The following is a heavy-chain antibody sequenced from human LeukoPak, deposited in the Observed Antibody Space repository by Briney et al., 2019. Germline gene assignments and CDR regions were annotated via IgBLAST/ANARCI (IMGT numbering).Heavy chain of an antibody. Sequence: GGSLRLSCAASRFTFSNYNFYWIRQPPGKGLEWVSSITTRSSMYYADSVRGRFTVSRDNAKNSLYLQMNSLRAGDTAVYYCLPGIGWSPDYWGQGILVIVSS. V-gene: IGHV3-69-1*01. CDR2: ITTRSSM. CDR1: RFTFSNYN. CDR3: LPGIGWSPDY. D-gene: IGHD6-19*01. J-gene: IGHJ4*02.